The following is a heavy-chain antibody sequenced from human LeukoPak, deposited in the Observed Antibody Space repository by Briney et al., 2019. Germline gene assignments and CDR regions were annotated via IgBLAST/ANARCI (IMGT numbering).Heavy chain of an antibody. CDR3: ARGRLLMWFDP. Sequence: PSETLSLTCGVSGGSISNTNWWTWVRQPPGKGLEWIGEVNLQGSANYNPSLKSRVAISVDTSKKQFSLKLSSVTAADTAVYYCARGRLLMWFDPWGQGTLVTVSS. D-gene: IGHD3-16*01. CDR1: GGSISNTNW. CDR2: VNLQGSA. V-gene: IGHV4-4*02. J-gene: IGHJ5*02.